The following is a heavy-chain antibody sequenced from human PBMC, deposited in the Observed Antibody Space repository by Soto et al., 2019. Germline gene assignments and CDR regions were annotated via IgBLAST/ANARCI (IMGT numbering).Heavy chain of an antibody. D-gene: IGHD3-22*01. CDR3: ASHPRDNSGYWYYFDY. Sequence: EVQLVESGGGLVKPGGSLRLSCAASGFTFSSYSMNWVRQAPGKGLEWVSSISSSGSYIYYSDSVKGRFTISRDNAKNSLYLQMKSLRAEDTAVYYCASHPRDNSGYWYYFDYWGQGTLVTVSS. CDR2: ISSSGSYI. CDR1: GFTFSSYS. V-gene: IGHV3-21*01. J-gene: IGHJ4*02.